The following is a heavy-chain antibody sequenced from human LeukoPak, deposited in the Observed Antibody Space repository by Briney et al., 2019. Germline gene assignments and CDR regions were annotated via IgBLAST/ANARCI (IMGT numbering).Heavy chain of an antibody. CDR2: IYTTGTT. CDR3: ARDHSGSYGWFDP. J-gene: IGHJ5*02. D-gene: IGHD1-26*01. V-gene: IGHV4-4*07. CDR1: GGSITNYY. Sequence: PSETLSLTCTVSGGSITNYYWSWVRQPAGKGLEWVGRIYTTGTTTYNPSLKSRVTISVDTSKNQFSLKLSSVTAADTAVYYCARDHSGSYGWFDPWGQGTLVTVSS.